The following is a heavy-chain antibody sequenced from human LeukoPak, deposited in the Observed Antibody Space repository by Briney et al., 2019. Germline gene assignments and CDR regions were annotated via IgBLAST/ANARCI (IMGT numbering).Heavy chain of an antibody. D-gene: IGHD1-26*01. CDR1: GGSISSYY. J-gene: IGHJ2*01. CDR2: IYYSGST. Sequence: PSETLSLTCTVSGGSISSYYWSWIRQPPGKGLEWIGYIYYSGSTNYNPSLKSRVTISVDTSKNQFSLKLSSVTAADTAVYYCARQDPPSRREPHWYFDLWGRGTLVTVSS. V-gene: IGHV4-59*01. CDR3: ARQDPPSRREPHWYFDL.